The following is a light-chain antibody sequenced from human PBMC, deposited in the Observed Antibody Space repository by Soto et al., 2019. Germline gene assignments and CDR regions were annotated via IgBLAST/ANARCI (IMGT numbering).Light chain of an antibody. Sequence: DIQMTQSPSSLSASVGDRVTITCQASQDIAKYLNWYPQKPGKAPKLLIDDVTNLETGVTSRFSGSGSGTHFTCTIGSLQPEDIATYYCQQYYDLPITFGQGTRLEIK. J-gene: IGKJ5*01. CDR1: QDIAKY. CDR3: QQYYDLPIT. CDR2: DVT. V-gene: IGKV1-33*01.